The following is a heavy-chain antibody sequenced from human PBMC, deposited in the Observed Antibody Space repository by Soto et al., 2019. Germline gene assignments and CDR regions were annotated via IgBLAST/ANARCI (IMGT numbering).Heavy chain of an antibody. D-gene: IGHD2-2*01. CDR3: GTVRASWYVDY. CDR1: GGSISSGGYY. Sequence: SETLSLTCTVSGGSISSGGYYWSWFRQPPGKGLEWIAYISYSWNTYYNPSLKSRLSISADTCKNQFSLELKSVTVADTAVYYCGTVRASWYVDYWGQGTLVTVSS. J-gene: IGHJ4*02. V-gene: IGHV4-30-4*01. CDR2: ISYSWNT.